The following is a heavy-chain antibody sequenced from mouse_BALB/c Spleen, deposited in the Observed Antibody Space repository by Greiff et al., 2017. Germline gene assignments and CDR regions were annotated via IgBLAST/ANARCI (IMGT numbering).Heavy chain of an antibody. CDR3: AREIYYGNHRAMDY. Sequence: VQLQQSGAELVRPGALVKLSCKASGFNIKDYYMHWVKQRPEQGLAWIGWIDPENGNTIYDPKFQGKASITADTSSNTAYLQLSSLTSEDTAVYYCAREIYYGNHRAMDYWGQGTSVTVSS. V-gene: IGHV14-1*02. D-gene: IGHD2-1*01. CDR2: IDPENGNT. J-gene: IGHJ4*01. CDR1: GFNIKDYY.